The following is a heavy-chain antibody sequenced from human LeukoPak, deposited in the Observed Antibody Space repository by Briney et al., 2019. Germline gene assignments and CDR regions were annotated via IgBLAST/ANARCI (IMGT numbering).Heavy chain of an antibody. V-gene: IGHV4-34*01. J-gene: IGHJ3*02. CDR3: ARARGYCTNGVCYTGAFDI. D-gene: IGHD2-8*01. Sequence: PLETLSLTCAVSGGSFSGYYWSWIRQPPGKGLEWIGEINHSGSTNYNPSLKSRVTISVDTSKNQFSLKLSSVTAADTAVYYCARARGYCTNGVCYTGAFDIWGQGTMVTVSS. CDR1: GGSFSGYY. CDR2: INHSGST.